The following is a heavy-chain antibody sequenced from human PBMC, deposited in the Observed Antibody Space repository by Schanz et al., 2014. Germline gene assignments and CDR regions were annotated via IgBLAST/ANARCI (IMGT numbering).Heavy chain of an antibody. CDR2: IYIGGNT. V-gene: IGHV3-66*01. CDR3: ARGGPAYYFDD. Sequence: EVQLVESGGGLVQPGRSLRLSCAASGFSVGNKYMNWVRQAPGKGLEWVSFIYIGGNTYYADSVKGRFTISRDNSKNTVYIQMNSLRAEDTAVYYCARGGPAYYFDDWGQGTLVTVSS. J-gene: IGHJ4*02. CDR1: GFSVGNKY.